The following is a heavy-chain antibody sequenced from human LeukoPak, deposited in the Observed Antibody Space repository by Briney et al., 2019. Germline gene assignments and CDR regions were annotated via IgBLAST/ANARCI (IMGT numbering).Heavy chain of an antibody. Sequence: ASVKVSCTASGYTFTSYGISWVRQAPRQGLEWMGWISAYNGNTNYAQKLQGRVTMTTDTSTSTAYMELRSLRSDDTAVYYCARDGYCSSTSCYSPTHYYYYGMDVWGQGTTVTVSS. CDR1: GYTFTSYG. CDR2: ISAYNGNT. V-gene: IGHV1-18*01. CDR3: ARDGYCSSTSCYSPTHYYYYGMDV. D-gene: IGHD2-2*01. J-gene: IGHJ6*02.